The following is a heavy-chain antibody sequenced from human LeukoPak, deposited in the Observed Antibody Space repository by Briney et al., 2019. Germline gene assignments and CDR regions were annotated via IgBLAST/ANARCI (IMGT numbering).Heavy chain of an antibody. V-gene: IGHV1-69*04. J-gene: IGHJ4*02. D-gene: IGHD3-22*01. CDR2: IIPILGMA. CDR3: ARNLYYYDSSGYLDY. Sequence: SVKVSCKASGGTFSSFAISWVRQAPGQGLEWMGRIIPILGMANYAQKFQGRVTITADKSTSTAYMELSSLRSEDTAVYYCARNLYYYDSSGYLDYWGQGTLVTVSS. CDR1: GGTFSSFA.